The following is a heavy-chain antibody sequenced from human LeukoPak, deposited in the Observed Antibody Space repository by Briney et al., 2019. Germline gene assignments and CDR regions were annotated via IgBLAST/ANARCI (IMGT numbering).Heavy chain of an antibody. V-gene: IGHV3-21*01. CDR3: ARIPGFYYYYMDV. J-gene: IGHJ6*03. CDR2: ISSSSSYI. Sequence: GGSLRLSCAASGFTFRKYALSWVRQAPGKGLEWVSSISSSSSYIYYADSVKGRFTISRDNAKNSLYLQMNSLRAEDTAVYYCARIPGFYYYYMDVWGKGATVTVSS. CDR1: GFTFRKYA.